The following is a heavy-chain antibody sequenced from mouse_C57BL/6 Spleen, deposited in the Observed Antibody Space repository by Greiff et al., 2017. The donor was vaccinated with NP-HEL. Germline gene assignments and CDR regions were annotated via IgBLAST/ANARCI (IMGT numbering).Heavy chain of an antibody. CDR2: IDPSDSYT. D-gene: IGHD1-1*01. CDR3: ALATRAWFAY. CDR1: GYTFTSYW. V-gene: IGHV1-50*01. Sequence: QVQLQQPGAELVKPGASVKLSCKASGYTFTSYWMQWVKQRPGQGLEWLGEIDPSDSYTNYNQKFKGKATLPVDTSSSTADMQLSSLTSEDSAVYYCALATRAWFAYWGQGTLVTVTA. J-gene: IGHJ3*01.